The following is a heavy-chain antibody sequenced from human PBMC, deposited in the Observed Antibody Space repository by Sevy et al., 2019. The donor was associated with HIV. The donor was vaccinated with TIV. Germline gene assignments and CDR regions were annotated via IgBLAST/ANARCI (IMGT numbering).Heavy chain of an antibody. V-gene: IGHV3-53*01. D-gene: IGHD2-8*02. Sequence: GGSLRLSCAASGFTVSGNHVNWVRQAPGKGLEWVSVIYGGGSPYYADSVKGRFTISRDISKNTVNLQMNNLRAEDTAVYYCGGAGGFSYWGQGTLVTVSS. CDR3: GGAGGFSY. CDR2: IYGGGSP. CDR1: GFTVSGNH. J-gene: IGHJ4*02.